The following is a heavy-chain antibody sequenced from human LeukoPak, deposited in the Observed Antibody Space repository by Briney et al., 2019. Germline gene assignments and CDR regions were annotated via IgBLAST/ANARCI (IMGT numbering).Heavy chain of an antibody. V-gene: IGHV3-23*01. J-gene: IGHJ4*02. CDR2: ISSSGGST. Sequence: GGSLRLSCAASGFTFSNYVMSWVRQAPGKGLEWVSTISSSGGSTYYADSVKGRFTISRDNSKNTLYLQMNSLRAEDTAVYYCAKDVFELYDIYDHWGQGTLVTVSS. D-gene: IGHD3-9*01. CDR1: GFTFSNYV. CDR3: AKDVFELYDIYDH.